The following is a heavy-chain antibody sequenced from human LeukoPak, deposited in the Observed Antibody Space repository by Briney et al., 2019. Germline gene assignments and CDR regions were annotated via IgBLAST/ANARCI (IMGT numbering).Heavy chain of an antibody. CDR2: IYHSGST. CDR1: GGSISSSNW. J-gene: IGHJ5*02. Sequence: SETLSLTCAVSGGSISSSNWWSWVRQPPGKGLEWIGEIYHSGSTYYNPSLKSRVTISVDRSKNQSSLKLSSVTAADTAVYYCARELQGFWFDPWGQGTLVTVSS. V-gene: IGHV4-4*02. CDR3: ARELQGFWFDP.